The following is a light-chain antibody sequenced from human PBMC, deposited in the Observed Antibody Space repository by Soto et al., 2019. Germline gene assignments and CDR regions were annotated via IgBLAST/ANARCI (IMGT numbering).Light chain of an antibody. CDR2: EVS. CDR3: CSYAGSSTSGYV. J-gene: IGLJ1*01. V-gene: IGLV2-23*02. Sequence: QSALTQPASVSGSPGQSITISCRGISSDVGGDNHVSWYQQYPGKAPKLMIYEVSDRPSGVSNRFSGSKSGNTASLTISGLQAEDEADYYCCSYAGSSTSGYVFGTGTKLTVL. CDR1: SSDVGGDNH.